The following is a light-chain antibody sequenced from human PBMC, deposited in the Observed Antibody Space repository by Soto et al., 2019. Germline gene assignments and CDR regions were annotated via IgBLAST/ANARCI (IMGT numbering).Light chain of an antibody. V-gene: IGKV3-20*01. J-gene: IGKJ4*01. CDR3: HQYAGSPLT. CDR1: QSVGRNY. CDR2: DAS. Sequence: IEVPQSPGTLSLSPGETATLSCSASQSVGRNYLAWFQHKPDQAPRLLIYDASNRATGVPDRFSGSGSGTDFTRSVTRLEPEDFAVYYCHQYAGSPLTFGGGTTVEIK.